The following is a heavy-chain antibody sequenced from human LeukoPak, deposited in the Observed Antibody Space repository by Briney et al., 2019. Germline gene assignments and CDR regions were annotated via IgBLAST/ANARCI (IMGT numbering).Heavy chain of an antibody. Sequence: SVKVSCKASGGTFSSYAIRWVRQAPGQGLEWMEGIIPIFGTANYAQKYHGRVTITMDESTSTAYMELGSLRSEDTAVYYCARERYYYGSGSYSYYYYYYMDVWGKGTTVTVSS. D-gene: IGHD3-10*01. CDR3: ARERYYYGSGSYSYYYYYYMDV. CDR1: GGTFSSYA. CDR2: IIPIFGTA. V-gene: IGHV1-69*05. J-gene: IGHJ6*03.